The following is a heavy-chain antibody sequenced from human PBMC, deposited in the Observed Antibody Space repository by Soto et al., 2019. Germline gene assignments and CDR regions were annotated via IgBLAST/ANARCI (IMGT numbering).Heavy chain of an antibody. V-gene: IGHV3-33*01. CDR2: IWYDGSNT. CDR1: GFTFSSYG. J-gene: IGHJ4*02. CDR3: ARDGLGATTDFDS. D-gene: IGHD1-26*01. Sequence: QVQLVESGGGVVQPGRSLRLSCAASGFTFSSYGMHWVRQAPGKGLEWVAVIWYDGSNTYYGDSVKGRFTISRDNSKNTLYLQMNSLRAEDTAVYYCARDGLGATTDFDSWGQGTLVTVSS.